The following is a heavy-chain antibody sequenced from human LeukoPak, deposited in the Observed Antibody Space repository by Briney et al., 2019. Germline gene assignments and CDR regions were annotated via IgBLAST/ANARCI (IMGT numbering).Heavy chain of an antibody. CDR3: ARARYYYDSSGRRTAFDI. D-gene: IGHD3-22*01. J-gene: IGHJ3*02. CDR1: GYTFTSYY. CDR2: IIPIFGTA. Sequence: SVKVSCKASGYTFTSYYMHWVREAPGQGLEWMGGIIPIFGTANYAQKFQGRVTITADESTSTAYMELSSLRSEDTAVYYCARARYYYDSSGRRTAFDIWGQGTMVTVSS. V-gene: IGHV1-69*13.